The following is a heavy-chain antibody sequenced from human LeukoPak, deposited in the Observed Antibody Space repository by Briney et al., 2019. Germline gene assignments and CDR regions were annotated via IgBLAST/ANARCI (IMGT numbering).Heavy chain of an antibody. J-gene: IGHJ4*02. V-gene: IGHV1-46*01. D-gene: IGHD6-19*01. Sequence: ASVKGSCKASGYTFTIYRVHWVRQAPGQGLEWMGLINTSGGSTTYAQNFQGRVSMTRATSTSTVYMELSSLRSEDTAVYYCAVLAVAALSRYWGQGTLVTVSS. CDR3: AVLAVAALSRY. CDR2: INTSGGST. CDR1: GYTFTIYR.